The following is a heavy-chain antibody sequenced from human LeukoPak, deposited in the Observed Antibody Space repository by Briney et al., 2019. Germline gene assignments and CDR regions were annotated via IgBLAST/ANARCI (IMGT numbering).Heavy chain of an antibody. V-gene: IGHV3-74*01. Sequence: GGTLRLSCAASGFTFSSYGMSWVRQAPGKGLVWVSRIRSDGSDARYAESVKGRFTISRDNAKNTLYLQMNSLRDEDTAVYYCARDWLHAIDYWGQGTLVTVSS. J-gene: IGHJ4*02. CDR2: IRSDGSDA. D-gene: IGHD2-2*01. CDR3: ARDWLHAIDY. CDR1: GFTFSSYG.